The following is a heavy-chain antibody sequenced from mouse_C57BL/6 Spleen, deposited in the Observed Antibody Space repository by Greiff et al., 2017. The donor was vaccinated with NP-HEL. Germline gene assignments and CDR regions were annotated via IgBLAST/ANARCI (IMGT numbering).Heavy chain of an antibody. D-gene: IGHD1-2*01. V-gene: IGHV3-2*02. CDR2: ISYSGST. J-gene: IGHJ2*01. Sequence: EVKLVESGPGLVKPSPSLSLTCTVTGYSITSGYGWNWIRQFPENKLEWMGYISYSGSTNYNPSLKSRISITRDTSKNQFFLQLNSVTTEDTATYYCARTARIKYWGQGTTLTVSS. CDR1: GYSITSGYG. CDR3: ARTARIKY.